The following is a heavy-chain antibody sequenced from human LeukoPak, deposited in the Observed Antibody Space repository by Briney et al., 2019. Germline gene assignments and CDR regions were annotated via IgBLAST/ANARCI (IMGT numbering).Heavy chain of an antibody. D-gene: IGHD3-3*01. CDR2: IYYSGNT. Sequence: PSETLSLTCTVSGGSISSTSCYWGWIRQPPGKGLEWIGNIYYSGNTYYNPSLKSRVTISVHTSKKQFSLKVTSVTAADTAVYYCARLRFPLYHYYMDVWGKGTTVSVSS. J-gene: IGHJ6*03. CDR3: ARLRFPLYHYYMDV. V-gene: IGHV4-39*07. CDR1: GGSISSTSCY.